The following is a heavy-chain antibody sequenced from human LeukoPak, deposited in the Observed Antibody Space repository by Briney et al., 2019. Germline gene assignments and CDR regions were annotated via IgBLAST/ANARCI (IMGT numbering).Heavy chain of an antibody. J-gene: IGHJ6*02. CDR3: ARDRLQWGGYYYGMDV. Sequence: GRSLRLSCAASGFTFSSYAMHWVRQAPGKGLEWVAVISYDGSNKYYADSVKGRFTISRDNSKNTLYLQMNSLRAEDTAVYYCARDRLQWGGYYYGMDVWGQGTTVTVSS. D-gene: IGHD4-11*01. CDR1: GFTFSSYA. CDR2: ISYDGSNK. V-gene: IGHV3-30-3*01.